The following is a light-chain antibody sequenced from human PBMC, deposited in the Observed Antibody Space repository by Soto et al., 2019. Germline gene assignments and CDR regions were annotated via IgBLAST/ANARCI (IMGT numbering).Light chain of an antibody. CDR2: GAA. Sequence: EIVMTQSPVILSVSPGERATLSCRASQSVGTNLAWYQQKPGQAPRLHISGAATRATGIPARFSGRGSGTEFTLTVSSLQSEDFAVYYCQQYNNWPRTFGQGTKVEIK. CDR1: QSVGTN. J-gene: IGKJ1*01. V-gene: IGKV3-15*01. CDR3: QQYNNWPRT.